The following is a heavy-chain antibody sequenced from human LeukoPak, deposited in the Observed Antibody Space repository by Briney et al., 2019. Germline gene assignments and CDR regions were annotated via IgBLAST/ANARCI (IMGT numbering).Heavy chain of an antibody. CDR1: GYTFTSYA. D-gene: IGHD3-3*01. CDR2: INTNTGNP. J-gene: IGHJ6*02. Sequence: ASVKVSCKASGYTFTSYAIHWVRQAPGQGLEWMGWINTNTGNPTYAQGFTGRFVFSLDTSVSTAYLQISSLKAEDTAVYYCARGQPRTTYYDFWSGYYTEENYGMDVWGQGTTVTVSS. CDR3: ARGQPRTTYYDFWSGYYTEENYGMDV. V-gene: IGHV7-4-1*02.